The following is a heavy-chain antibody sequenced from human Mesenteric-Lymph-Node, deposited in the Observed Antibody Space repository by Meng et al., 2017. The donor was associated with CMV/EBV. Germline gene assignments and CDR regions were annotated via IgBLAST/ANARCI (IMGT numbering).Heavy chain of an antibody. J-gene: IGHJ4*02. CDR2: LYRGAGST. D-gene: IGHD1-26*01. V-gene: IGHV3-23*03. Sequence: GGSLRLSCVASGFPFRKYAMSWVRQAPGKGLEWVSILYRGAGSTNYADSVKGRFTISRDNAKNALYLQMDSLRADDTAVYYCAKDELADWGQGTLVTVSS. CDR3: AKDELAD. CDR1: GFPFRKYA.